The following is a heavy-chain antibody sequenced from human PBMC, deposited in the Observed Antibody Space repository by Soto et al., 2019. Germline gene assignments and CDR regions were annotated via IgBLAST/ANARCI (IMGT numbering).Heavy chain of an antibody. Sequence: ASVKVSCTASGYSFTSYFIHWVRQAPGQGLEWMGIINTGNGDTNYPQKFRGRVTLTRDTSTSTVYMELSSLRSEDTAMYYCVREMSGGDWNYWGQGTLVTVSS. CDR2: INTGNGDT. V-gene: IGHV1-46*01. CDR1: GYSFTSYF. CDR3: VREMSGGDWNY. J-gene: IGHJ4*02. D-gene: IGHD2-21*02.